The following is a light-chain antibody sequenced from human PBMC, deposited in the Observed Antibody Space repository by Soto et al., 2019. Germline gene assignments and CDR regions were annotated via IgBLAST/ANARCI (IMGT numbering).Light chain of an antibody. J-gene: IGKJ1*01. CDR1: QSVRSSS. CDR3: QQYGSSPPRT. CDR2: GAS. V-gene: IGKV3-20*01. Sequence: EIVLTQSPGTLSLSPGERATLSCRASQSVRSSSLAWYQQKPGQAPRLLIYGASSRATGIPDRFSGSGSGTDFTLTIIRLEPEDFAVYYCQQYGSSPPRTFGQGTKVEIK.